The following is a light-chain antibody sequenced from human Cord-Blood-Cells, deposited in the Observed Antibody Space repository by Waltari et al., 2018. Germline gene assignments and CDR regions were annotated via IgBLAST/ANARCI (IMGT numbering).Light chain of an antibody. CDR1: SSNVGGYNY. V-gene: IGLV2-14*01. J-gene: IGLJ1*01. CDR3: SSYTSSSTLEV. CDR2: DVS. Sequence: QSALTQPASVSGSHGQSITISCTGTSSNVGGYNYVSWYQQHPGTAPKLMIYDVSNRPSGVSNRFSGSKSGNTASLTISGLQAEDEADYYCSSYTSSSTLEVFGTGTKVTVL.